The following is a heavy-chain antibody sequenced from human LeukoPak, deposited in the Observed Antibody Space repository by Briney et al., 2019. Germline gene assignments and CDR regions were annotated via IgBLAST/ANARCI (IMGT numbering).Heavy chain of an antibody. J-gene: IGHJ6*03. CDR2: IRQDGSEQ. CDR3: ARVAVIYYYYMEV. CDR1: GFTFSTYW. D-gene: IGHD2/OR15-2a*01. Sequence: GGSLSLSCAASGFTFSTYWMSWVRQAPGKGLEWVANIRQDGSEQYYVDSVKGRFTISRDNAKHSLFLQMNSLRAEDTAVYYCARVAVIYYYYMEVWGKGTTVTVSS. V-gene: IGHV3-7*01.